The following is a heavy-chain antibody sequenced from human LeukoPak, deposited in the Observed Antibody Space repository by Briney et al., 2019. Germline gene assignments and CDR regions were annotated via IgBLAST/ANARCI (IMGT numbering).Heavy chain of an antibody. CDR2: ISSNGGST. CDR3: VKPAPVRATSFDY. CDR1: GFTFSSYA. D-gene: IGHD6-19*01. V-gene: IGHV3-64D*06. J-gene: IGHJ4*02. Sequence: GGSLRLSCAASGFTFSSYAMHWVRQAPGKGLEYVSAISSNGGSTYYADSVKGRLTISRDNSKNTLYLQMSSLRAEDTAVYYCVKPAPVRATSFDYWGQGTLVTVSS.